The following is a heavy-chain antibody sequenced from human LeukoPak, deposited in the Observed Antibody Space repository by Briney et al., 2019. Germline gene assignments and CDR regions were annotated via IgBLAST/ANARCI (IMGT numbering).Heavy chain of an antibody. CDR3: ARGRTGAAALDF. Sequence: SETLSLTCAVYGGSFSGHYWTWIRQPPGKGLEWIGESTHSGSTNYNPSLKSRVTISVDTSKSQFSLKLTSVTAADTAVYHCARGRTGAAALDFWGPGMLVTVFS. V-gene: IGHV4-34*01. J-gene: IGHJ4*02. CDR2: STHSGST. D-gene: IGHD2-2*01. CDR1: GGSFSGHY.